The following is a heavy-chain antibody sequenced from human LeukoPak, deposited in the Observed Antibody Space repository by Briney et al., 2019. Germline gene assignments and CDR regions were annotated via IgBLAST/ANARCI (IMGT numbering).Heavy chain of an antibody. CDR3: AKDFSVYYYDSRVLDY. V-gene: IGHV3-30*02. J-gene: IGHJ4*02. CDR2: IRFDGTSK. Sequence: GGSLRLSCAASGFTFSNYGMHWVRQAPGKGLGWVAFIRFDGTSKFYADSVKGRFTISRDNSQNTLYLQMNSLRAEDTAVYYCAKDFSVYYYDSRVLDYWGQGTLVTVSS. D-gene: IGHD3-22*01. CDR1: GFTFSNYG.